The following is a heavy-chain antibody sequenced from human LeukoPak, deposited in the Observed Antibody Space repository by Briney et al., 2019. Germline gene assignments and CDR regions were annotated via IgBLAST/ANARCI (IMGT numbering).Heavy chain of an antibody. CDR3: ARDPGYSSGWTGVIDY. CDR1: GYTFTGWY. V-gene: IGHV1-2*02. J-gene: IGHJ4*02. D-gene: IGHD6-19*01. CDR2: INPNSGGT. Sequence: GASVKVSCKASGYTFTGWYMHWVRQAPGQGLEWMGWINPNSGGTNYAQKFQGRVTMTRDTSISTAYMELSRLRSDDTAVYYCARDPGYSSGWTGVIDYWGQGTLVTVSS.